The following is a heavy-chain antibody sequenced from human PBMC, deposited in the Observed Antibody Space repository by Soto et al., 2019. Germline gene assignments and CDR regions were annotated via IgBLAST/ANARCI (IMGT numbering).Heavy chain of an antibody. D-gene: IGHD2-15*01. V-gene: IGHV3-23*01. J-gene: IGHJ3*02. CDR3: AKDTVVVAAPPDAFDI. CDR2: ISGSGGST. Sequence: GGSLRLSCAASGFTFSSYAMSWVRQAPGKGLEWVSAISGSGGSTYYADSVKGRFTISRDNSKNTLYLQMNSLRAEDTAVYYCAKDTVVVAAPPDAFDIWGQGTMVTVSS. CDR1: GFTFSSYA.